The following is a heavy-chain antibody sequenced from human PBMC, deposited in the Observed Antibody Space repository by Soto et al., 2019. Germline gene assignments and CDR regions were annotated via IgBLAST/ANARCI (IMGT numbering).Heavy chain of an antibody. D-gene: IGHD6-6*01. CDR3: ARGPRRSSSVFDY. CDR2: ISYDGSNK. Sequence: QTGGSLRLSCAASGFTFSSYAMHWVRQAPGKGLEWVAVISYDGSNKYYADSVKGRFTISRDNSKNTLYLQMNSLRAEDTAVYYCARGPRRSSSVFDYWGQGTLVTVSS. J-gene: IGHJ4*02. V-gene: IGHV3-30-3*01. CDR1: GFTFSSYA.